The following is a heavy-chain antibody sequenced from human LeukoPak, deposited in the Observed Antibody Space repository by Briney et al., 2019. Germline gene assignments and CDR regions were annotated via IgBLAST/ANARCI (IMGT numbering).Heavy chain of an antibody. CDR2: MSGSGGST. CDR3: AKAPGTGYYDSSGYLPD. J-gene: IGHJ4*02. D-gene: IGHD3-22*01. CDR1: GFTFSSYA. Sequence: PGGSLRLPCAASGFTFSSYAMSWARQAPGRGLEWVSAMSGSGGSTYYADSVKGRFTISRDNSKNTLYLQMNSLRAEDTAVYYCAKAPGTGYYDSSGYLPDWGQGTLVTVSS. V-gene: IGHV3-23*01.